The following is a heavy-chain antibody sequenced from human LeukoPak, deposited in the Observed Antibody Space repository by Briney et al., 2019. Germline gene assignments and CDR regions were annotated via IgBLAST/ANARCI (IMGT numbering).Heavy chain of an antibody. CDR3: AILDYDILTGYDY. J-gene: IGHJ4*02. D-gene: IGHD3-9*01. CDR1: GFTFSSYG. CDR2: IRYDGSNK. V-gene: IGHV3-30*02. Sequence: PGGSLRLSCAASGFTFSSYGMHWVRQAPGKGLEWVAFIRYDGSNKYYADSVKGRFTISRDNSKNTLYLQMNSLRAEDTAVYYCAILDYDILTGYDYWGQGTLVTVSS.